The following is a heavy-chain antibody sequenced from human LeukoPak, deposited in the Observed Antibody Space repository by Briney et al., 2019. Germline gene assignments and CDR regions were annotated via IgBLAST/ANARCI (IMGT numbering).Heavy chain of an antibody. Sequence: GGSLRLSCAASGFTFSNYAMSWVRQAPGKGLEWISSIDGSGGSTNYADSVKGRSTISRDNSKNTLYLQMNSLRADDTAVYYCAKGHCSGTTCYGWFDPWGQGTLVTVSS. CDR2: IDGSGGST. D-gene: IGHD2-2*01. CDR3: AKGHCSGTTCYGWFDP. V-gene: IGHV3-23*01. CDR1: GFTFSNYA. J-gene: IGHJ5*01.